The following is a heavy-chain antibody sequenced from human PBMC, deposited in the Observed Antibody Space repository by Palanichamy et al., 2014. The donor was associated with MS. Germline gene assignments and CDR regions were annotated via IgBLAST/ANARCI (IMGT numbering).Heavy chain of an antibody. CDR3: AKCLVRSIAASGAIMDV. CDR1: GITFSDYA. V-gene: IGHV3-23*01. J-gene: IGHJ6*02. D-gene: IGHD6-13*01. CDR2: ITGSGGTT. Sequence: EVQLLESGGGLVQPGGSLRLSCVAFGITFSDYAMSWVRQAPGRGLEWVSGITGSGGTTFDADSVKGRFTVSRDNYKNTVFLQMNSLRAEDTAVYYCAKCLVRSIAASGAIMDVWGQGTTVTVSS.